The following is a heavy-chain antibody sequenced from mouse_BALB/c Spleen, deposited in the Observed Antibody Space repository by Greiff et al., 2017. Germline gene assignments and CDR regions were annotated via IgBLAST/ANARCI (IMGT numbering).Heavy chain of an antibody. J-gene: IGHJ2*01. CDR3: ASLGTTYYFDY. D-gene: IGHD2-13*01. CDR2: IYPGDGDT. CDR1: GYTFTSYW. Sequence: VQLQESGAELARPGASVKLSCKASGYTFTSYWMQWVKQRPGQGLEWIGAIYPGDGDTRYTQKFKGKATLTADKSSSTAYMQLSSLASEDSAVYYCASLGTTYYFDYWGQGTTLTVSS. V-gene: IGHV1-87*01.